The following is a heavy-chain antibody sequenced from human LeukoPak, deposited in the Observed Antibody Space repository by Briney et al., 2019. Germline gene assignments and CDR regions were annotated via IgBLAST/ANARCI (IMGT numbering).Heavy chain of an antibody. CDR2: IRFDGTNK. Sequence: GGSLRLSCAASGFTFSSYGMHWVRQTPGKGLEWVAFIRFDGTNKYYADSVKGRFTISRDNSKNTLYLQMNSLRAEDTAVYYCASQLYSSGWSPYFQHWGQGTLVTVSS. CDR3: ASQLYSSGWSPYFQH. D-gene: IGHD6-19*01. V-gene: IGHV3-30*02. CDR1: GFTFSSYG. J-gene: IGHJ1*01.